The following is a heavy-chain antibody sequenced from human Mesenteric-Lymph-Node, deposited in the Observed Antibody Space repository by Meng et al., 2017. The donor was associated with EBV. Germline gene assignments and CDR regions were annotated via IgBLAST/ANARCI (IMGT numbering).Heavy chain of an antibody. CDR2: IQTSGNT. D-gene: IGHD3-22*01. CDR1: GGSFNYYY. CDR3: ARLVITMILGTPIWSFDL. J-gene: IGHJ2*01. Sequence: QVQLQQSGPGLVKPSXXLSPTCTVSGGSFNYYYWSWFRQPAGKGLEWIGHIQTSGNTNYNPSLKSRITMSMDTSKNHFSLNLSSVTAADTAVYYCARLVITMILGTPIWSFDLWGRGTLVTVSS. V-gene: IGHV4-4*07.